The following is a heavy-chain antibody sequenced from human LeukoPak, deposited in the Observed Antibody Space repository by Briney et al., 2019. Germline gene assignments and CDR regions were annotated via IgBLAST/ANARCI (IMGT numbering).Heavy chain of an antibody. CDR3: ARGRAFFD. Sequence: SETLSLTCTVSGGSISSSSYYWGWIRQPPGKGLEWIGSIYHSGNTYYNPSLKSRVTISVDTSKNQFSLKLSSVTAADTAVYYCARGRAFFDWGQGTLVTVSS. D-gene: IGHD3-3*02. CDR1: GGSISSSSYY. V-gene: IGHV4-39*07. J-gene: IGHJ4*02. CDR2: IYHSGNT.